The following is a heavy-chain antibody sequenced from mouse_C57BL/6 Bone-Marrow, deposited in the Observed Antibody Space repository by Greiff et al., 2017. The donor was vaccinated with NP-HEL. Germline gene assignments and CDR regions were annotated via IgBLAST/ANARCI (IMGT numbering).Heavy chain of an antibody. J-gene: IGHJ1*03. CDR1: GYTFTDYY. CDR2: INPNNGGT. V-gene: IGHV1-26*01. Sequence: EVQLQQSGPELVKPGASVKISCKASGYTFTDYYMNWVKQSHGKSLEWIGDINPNNGGTSYNQKFKGKATLTVDKSSSTAYMELRSLTSEDFAVYYCESPYYYGSSYGWYFDVWGTGTTVTVSS. CDR3: ESPYYYGSSYGWYFDV. D-gene: IGHD1-1*01.